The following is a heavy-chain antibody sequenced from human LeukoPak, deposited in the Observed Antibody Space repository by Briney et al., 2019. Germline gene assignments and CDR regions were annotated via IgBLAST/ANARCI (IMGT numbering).Heavy chain of an antibody. Sequence: NPGGSLRLSCAPSGFTFSSYSMNWIRQPPGKGLEWIGEINHSGSTNYNPSLKSRVTISVDTSKNQFSLKLSSVTAADTAVYYCARGSGGYSSSWYSDYWGQGTLVTVSS. CDR2: INHSGST. V-gene: IGHV4-34*01. J-gene: IGHJ4*02. D-gene: IGHD6-13*01. CDR3: ARGSGGYSSSWYSDY. CDR1: GFTFSSYS.